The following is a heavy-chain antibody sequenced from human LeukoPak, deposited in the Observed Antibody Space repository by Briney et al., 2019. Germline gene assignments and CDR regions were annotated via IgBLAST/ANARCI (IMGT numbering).Heavy chain of an antibody. D-gene: IGHD2-21*01. V-gene: IGHV3-23*01. J-gene: IGHJ4*02. CDR1: GFSLSSYA. CDR3: ARAPVTSCRGAYCYPFDY. CDR2: TSSSDAGK. Sequence: GGSLRLSCTVSGFSLSSYALSWVRRAPGKGLEWVSATSSSDAGKYYADSVRGRFTISRDNSKNTLYLQMNSLRVEDAAVYYCARAPVTSCRGAYCYPFDYWGQGTLVTVSS.